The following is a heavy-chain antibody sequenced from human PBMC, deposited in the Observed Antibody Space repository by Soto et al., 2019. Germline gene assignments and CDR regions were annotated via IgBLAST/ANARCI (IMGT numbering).Heavy chain of an antibody. D-gene: IGHD7-27*01. CDR3: ARDVTGDSRGASPYFDY. CDR2: IYYSGST. CDR1: GGSISSGDYY. J-gene: IGHJ4*02. Sequence: QVQLQESGPGLVKPSQTLSLTCTVSGGSISSGDYYWSWIRQPPGKALEWIGYIYYSGSTYYNPSRKSRVTISVDTSKNQFSLKLSSVTAADTAVYYCARDVTGDSRGASPYFDYWGQGTLVTVSS. V-gene: IGHV4-30-4*01.